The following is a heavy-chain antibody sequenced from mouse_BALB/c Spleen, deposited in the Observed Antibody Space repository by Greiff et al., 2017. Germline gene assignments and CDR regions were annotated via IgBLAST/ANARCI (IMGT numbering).Heavy chain of an antibody. Sequence: QVHVKQSGAELVKPGASVKLSCKASGYTFTSYYMYWVKQRPGQGLEWIGEINPSNGGTNFNEKFKSKATLTVDKSSSTAYMQLSSLTSEDSAVYYCTKDLLGAMDYWGQGTSVTVSS. CDR2: INPSNGGT. J-gene: IGHJ4*01. D-gene: IGHD2-1*01. V-gene: IGHV1S81*02. CDR1: GYTFTSYY. CDR3: TKDLLGAMDY.